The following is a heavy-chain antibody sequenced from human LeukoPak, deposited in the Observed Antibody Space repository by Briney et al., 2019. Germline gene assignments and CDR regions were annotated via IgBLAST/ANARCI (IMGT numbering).Heavy chain of an antibody. J-gene: IGHJ3*02. CDR3: ARGENYYDSSGFYYVNALDI. Sequence: SETLSLTCTVSGGSISSYYWSWIRQPAGKGLEWIGRIYTSGSTNYNPSLKSRVTMSVDTSKNQFSLKLSSVTAADTAVYYCARGENYYDSSGFYYVNALDIWGQGTMVTVS. CDR2: IYTSGST. CDR1: GGSISSYY. V-gene: IGHV4-4*07. D-gene: IGHD3-22*01.